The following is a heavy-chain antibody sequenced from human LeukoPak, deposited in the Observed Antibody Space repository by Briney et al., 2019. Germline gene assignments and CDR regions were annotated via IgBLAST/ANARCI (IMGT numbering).Heavy chain of an antibody. CDR1: GGSISSYY. CDR2: IYYGGST. CDR3: ARQGSEQWLQSGGGYYFDY. J-gene: IGHJ4*02. Sequence: SETLSLTCTVSGGSISSYYWSWIRQPPGKGLEWIGYIYYGGSTNYNPSLKSRVTISVDTSKNQFSLKLSSVTAADTAVYYCARQGSEQWLQSGGGYYFDYWGQGTLVTVSS. D-gene: IGHD6-19*01. V-gene: IGHV4-59*08.